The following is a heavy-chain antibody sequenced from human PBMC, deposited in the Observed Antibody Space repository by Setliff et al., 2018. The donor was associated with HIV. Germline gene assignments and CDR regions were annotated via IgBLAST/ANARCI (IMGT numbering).Heavy chain of an antibody. CDR2: IKQDGSEK. J-gene: IGHJ5*02. CDR1: GFTFSSYW. CDR3: AKASGYDSSGYYYEP. D-gene: IGHD3-22*01. Sequence: PGGSLRLSCAASGFTFSSYWMSWVRQAPGKGLEWVANIKQDGSEKYYVDSVKGRFTISRDNSKNTLYLQMNSLRAEDTAVYYCAKASGYDSSGYYYEPWGQGTLVTVSS. V-gene: IGHV3-7*03.